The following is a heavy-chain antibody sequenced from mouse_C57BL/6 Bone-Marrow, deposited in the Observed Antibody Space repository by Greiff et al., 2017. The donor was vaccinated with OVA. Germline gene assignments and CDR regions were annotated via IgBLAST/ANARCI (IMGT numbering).Heavy chain of an antibody. V-gene: IGHV5-17*01. CDR3: ARPPHYYGSSLAY. CDR1: GFTFSDYG. J-gene: IGHJ3*01. CDR2: LSSGSSTI. Sequence: EVKLMESGGGLVKPGGSLKLSCAASGFTFSDYGMHWVRQAPEKGLEWVAYLSSGSSTIYYADTVKGRFTISRDNAKNTLFLQMTSLRSEDTAMYYCARPPHYYGSSLAYWGQGTLVTVSA. D-gene: IGHD1-1*01.